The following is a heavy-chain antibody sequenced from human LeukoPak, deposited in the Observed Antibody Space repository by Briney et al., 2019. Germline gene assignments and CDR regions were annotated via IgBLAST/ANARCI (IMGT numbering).Heavy chain of an antibody. CDR3: AKRRGSGSYVPFDY. CDR2: IRYDGSNK. D-gene: IGHD1-26*01. V-gene: IGHV3-30*02. CDR1: GFTFSSYG. Sequence: GGSLRLPCAASGFTFSSYGMHWVRQAPGKGLEWVAFIRYDGSNKYYADSVKGRFTISRDNSKNTLYLQMNSLRAEDTAVYYCAKRRGSGSYVPFDYWGQGTLVTVSS. J-gene: IGHJ4*02.